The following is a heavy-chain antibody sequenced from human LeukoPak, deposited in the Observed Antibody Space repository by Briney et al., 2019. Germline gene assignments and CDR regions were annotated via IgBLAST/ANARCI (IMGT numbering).Heavy chain of an antibody. CDR3: ARESFGANFDY. D-gene: IGHD3-10*01. V-gene: IGHV3-48*03. Sequence: GGSLRLSCAASGFTFSSYEMNWVRQAPGKGLEWVSYISSSGSTIYYADSVKGRFTISRDNAKNSLYLQMNSLRAEDTAVYYCARESFGANFDYWGQGTLVTVSS. CDR1: GFTFSSYE. J-gene: IGHJ4*02. CDR2: ISSSGSTI.